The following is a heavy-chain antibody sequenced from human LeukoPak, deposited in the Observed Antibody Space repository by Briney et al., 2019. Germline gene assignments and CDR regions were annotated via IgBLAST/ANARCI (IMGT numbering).Heavy chain of an antibody. CDR1: GYTFTGYY. CDR2: ISAYNGNT. Sequence: GASVKVSCKASGYTFTGYYMHWVRQAPGQGLEWMGWISAYNGNTNYAQKLQGRVTMTTDTSTSTAYMELRSLRSEDTAVYYCAREGRGPGYWGQGTLVTVPS. V-gene: IGHV1-18*04. J-gene: IGHJ4*02. CDR3: AREGRGPGY.